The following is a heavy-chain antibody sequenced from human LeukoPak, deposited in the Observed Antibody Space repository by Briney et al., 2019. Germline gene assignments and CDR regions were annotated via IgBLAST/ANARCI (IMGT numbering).Heavy chain of an antibody. Sequence: GGSLRLSCAASGFSFDDYAMHWVRQAPGKGLEWVSGISWNSGSIGYADSVKGRFTISRDNAKNSLYLQMNSLRAEDTALYYCAKDIFTGIAAAGAIDYWGQGTLVTVSS. CDR1: GFSFDDYA. J-gene: IGHJ4*02. D-gene: IGHD6-13*01. CDR2: ISWNSGSI. CDR3: AKDIFTGIAAAGAIDY. V-gene: IGHV3-9*01.